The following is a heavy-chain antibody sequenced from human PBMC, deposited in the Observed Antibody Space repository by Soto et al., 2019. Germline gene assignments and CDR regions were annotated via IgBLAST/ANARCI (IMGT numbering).Heavy chain of an antibody. CDR1: GGSFSGYY. J-gene: IGHJ4*02. Sequence: SETLSLTCAVYGGSFSGYYWSWIRQPPGKGLEWIGEINHSGSTNYNPSLKSRVTISVDTSKNQFSLKLSSVTAADTAVYYCASSHAGAHITAAVHWGQGTLVT. CDR3: ASSHAGAHITAAVH. CDR2: INHSGST. V-gene: IGHV4-34*01. D-gene: IGHD6-13*01.